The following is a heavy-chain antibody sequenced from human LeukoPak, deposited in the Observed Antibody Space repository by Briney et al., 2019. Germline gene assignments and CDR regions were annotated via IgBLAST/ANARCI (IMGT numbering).Heavy chain of an antibody. J-gene: IGHJ4*02. CDR1: GLTFSSYG. D-gene: IGHD3-10*01. Sequence: GGSLRLSCAASGLTFSSYGMHWVRQAPGKGLEWVAFIRYDGSNKYYADSVKGRFTISRDNSKNTLYLQMNSLRAEDTAVYYCAKDTNNMVRGVIIGYYFDYWGQGTLVTVSS. V-gene: IGHV3-30*02. CDR2: IRYDGSNK. CDR3: AKDTNNMVRGVIIGYYFDY.